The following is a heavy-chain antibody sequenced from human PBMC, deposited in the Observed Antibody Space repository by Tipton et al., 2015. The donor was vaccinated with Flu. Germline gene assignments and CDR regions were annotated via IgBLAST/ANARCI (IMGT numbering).Heavy chain of an antibody. V-gene: IGHV3-33*01. J-gene: IGHJ4*02. CDR3: ARGLSGSGSYQGRYFDY. Sequence: SLRLSCAASGFIFSTYGMHWVRQAPGKGLEWVAVIWYDGSNKYYADSVKGRFTISRDNSKNMVYLQMNSLRAEDTAVYYCARGLSGSGSYQGRYFDYWGQGTLVTVSS. D-gene: IGHD3-10*01. CDR2: IWYDGSNK. CDR1: GFIFSTYG.